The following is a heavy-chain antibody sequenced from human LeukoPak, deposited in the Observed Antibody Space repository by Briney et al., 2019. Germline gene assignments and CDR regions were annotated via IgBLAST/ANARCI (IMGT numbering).Heavy chain of an antibody. CDR1: GGSISSSSYY. V-gene: IGHV4-39*01. J-gene: IGHJ4*02. Sequence: SETLSLTCPVSGGSISSSSYYLGWIRQPPRKGLEWIGSIYYSGSTYYNPSLKSRVTISVDTSKNQFSLKLSSVTAADTAVYYCARPFRSGYWFYWGQGTLVTVSS. CDR3: ARPFRSGYWFY. CDR2: IYYSGST. D-gene: IGHD3-22*01.